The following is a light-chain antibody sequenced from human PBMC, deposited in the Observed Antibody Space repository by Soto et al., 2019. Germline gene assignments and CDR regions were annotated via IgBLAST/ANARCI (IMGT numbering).Light chain of an antibody. CDR3: QHSHCYPCT. V-gene: IGKV3-15*01. CDR2: GVS. Sequence: DIVMLQSPITQSVSPGESVTLSCRASQSVGTNLAWYQQKPGQAPSLPIYGVSTRATGIPTRFSGSGSGRQFTLTISSLQSEDFAVYYCQHSHCYPCTFGPGTKVDIK. J-gene: IGKJ3*01. CDR1: QSVGTN.